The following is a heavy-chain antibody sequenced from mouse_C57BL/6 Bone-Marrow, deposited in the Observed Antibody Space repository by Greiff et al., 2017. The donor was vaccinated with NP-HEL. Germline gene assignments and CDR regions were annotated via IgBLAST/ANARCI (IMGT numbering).Heavy chain of an antibody. CDR1: GYTFTDYY. Sequence: VQLQQSGPELVKPGASVKISCKASGYTFTDYYMNWVKQSHGKSLEGIGDFNPNNGGTSYNQKLKGKATLTVDKSSSTAYMELRSLTSEDSAVYYCALITTVVNFDYWGQGTTLTVSS. CDR3: ALITTVVNFDY. CDR2: FNPNNGGT. J-gene: IGHJ2*01. V-gene: IGHV1-26*01. D-gene: IGHD1-1*01.